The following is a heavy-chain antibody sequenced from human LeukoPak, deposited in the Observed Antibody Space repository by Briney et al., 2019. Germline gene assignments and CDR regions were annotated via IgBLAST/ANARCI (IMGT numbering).Heavy chain of an antibody. CDR3: AIVDTTVGFDY. CDR2: ISAYNGNT. V-gene: IGHV1-18*04. J-gene: IGHJ4*02. CDR1: GYTFTTYG. Sequence: ASVKVSCKTSGYTFTTYGITWVRQAPGQGLEWMGWISAYNGNTDYAQKFQGRVTVTTDTSTRTASMDLGSLRSDDTAVYYCAIVDTTVGFDYWGQGTLVTVSS. D-gene: IGHD5-18*01.